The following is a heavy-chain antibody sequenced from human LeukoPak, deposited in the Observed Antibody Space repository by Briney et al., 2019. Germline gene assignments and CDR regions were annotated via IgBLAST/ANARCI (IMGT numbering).Heavy chain of an antibody. CDR3: ARGGDYGDYYFDY. V-gene: IGHV3-48*01. CDR1: GFTFSSYS. J-gene: IGHJ4*02. Sequence: PGGSLRLSCAASGFTFSSYSTNWVRQAPGKGLEWVSYISSSSSTIYYADSVKGRFTISRDNAKNSLYLQMNSLRAEDTAVYYCARGGDYGDYYFDYWGQGTLVTVSS. CDR2: ISSSSSTI. D-gene: IGHD4-17*01.